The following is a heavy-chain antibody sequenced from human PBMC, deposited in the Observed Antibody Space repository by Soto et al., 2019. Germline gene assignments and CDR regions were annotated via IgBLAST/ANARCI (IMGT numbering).Heavy chain of an antibody. CDR3: AREDDYGGNSDAFDI. J-gene: IGHJ3*02. Sequence: EVQLVESGGGLVKPGGSLRLSCAASGFTFSSYSMNWVRQAPGKGLEWVSSISSSSSYIYYADSVKGRFTISRDNAKNSLYLQMNSLRAEDTAVYYCAREDDYGGNSDAFDIWGQGTMVTVSS. D-gene: IGHD4-17*01. V-gene: IGHV3-21*01. CDR1: GFTFSSYS. CDR2: ISSSSSYI.